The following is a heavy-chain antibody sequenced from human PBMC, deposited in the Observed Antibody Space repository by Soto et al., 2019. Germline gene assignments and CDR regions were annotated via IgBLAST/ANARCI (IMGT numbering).Heavy chain of an antibody. CDR1: GFTFSGYG. Sequence: GGSLRLSCAASGFTFSGYGMHWVRQAPGKGLEWVAVISYDGSNKYYADSVKGRFTISRDNSKNTLYLQMNSLRAEDTAVYYCAKAFTFGGVIVNPPLDYWGQGTLVTVSS. CDR2: ISYDGSNK. D-gene: IGHD3-16*02. J-gene: IGHJ4*02. V-gene: IGHV3-30*18. CDR3: AKAFTFGGVIVNPPLDY.